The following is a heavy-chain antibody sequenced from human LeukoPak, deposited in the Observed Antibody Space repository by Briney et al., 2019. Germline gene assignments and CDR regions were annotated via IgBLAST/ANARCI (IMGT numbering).Heavy chain of an antibody. J-gene: IGHJ5*02. V-gene: IGHV3-48*02. CDR3: ARDRYDFWSGYDDWFDP. Sequence: PGGSLRLSCAASGFAFNTYAMGWVRQAPGKGLEWVSYISSSSSTIYYADSVKGRFTISRDNAKNSLYLQMNSLRDEDTAVYYCARDRYDFWSGYDDWFDPWGQGTLVTVSS. D-gene: IGHD3-3*01. CDR1: GFAFNTYA. CDR2: ISSSSSTI.